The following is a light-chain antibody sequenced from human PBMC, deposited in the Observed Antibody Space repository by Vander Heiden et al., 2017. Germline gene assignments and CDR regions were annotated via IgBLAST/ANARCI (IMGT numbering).Light chain of an antibody. CDR2: GAS. CDR3: QQDDNLPRT. CDR1: QSVSSSY. Sequence: ELVMTQSPATLSLSPGERATLSCRASQSVSSSYLSWYQQKPGQAPRLLIYGASTRATGIPARFSGSGSGTDFTLTISSLQPEDFAVYYCQQDDNLPRTFGQGTKVEIK. V-gene: IGKV3D-7*01. J-gene: IGKJ1*01.